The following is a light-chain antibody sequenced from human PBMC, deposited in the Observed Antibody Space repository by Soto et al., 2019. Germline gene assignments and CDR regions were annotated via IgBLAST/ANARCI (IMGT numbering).Light chain of an antibody. Sequence: IQLTQSPSSLSASVGDRVTITCRAGQDIGSALAWYQQRPGKAPKLLLYDASNLEAGVPSRFSGSGSGTDFTLTITSLRPEDFATYYCQQFNGFPLTFGEGTKVQIK. J-gene: IGKJ4*01. V-gene: IGKV1-13*02. CDR3: QQFNGFPLT. CDR2: DAS. CDR1: QDIGSA.